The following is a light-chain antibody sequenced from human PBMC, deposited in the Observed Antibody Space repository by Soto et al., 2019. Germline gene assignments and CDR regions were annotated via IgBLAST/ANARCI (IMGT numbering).Light chain of an antibody. V-gene: IGKV3-11*01. CDR3: QQRSNWPPEVT. CDR1: QSVSSS. J-gene: IGKJ3*01. Sequence: EIVLTQSPDTLSLSPGERATLSCRASQSVSSSLAWYQQIPGQAPRLLIYDASNRATGIPARFRGSGSGTDFTLTISSLEPEDFAVYYCQQRSNWPPEVTFGPGNKVDIK. CDR2: DAS.